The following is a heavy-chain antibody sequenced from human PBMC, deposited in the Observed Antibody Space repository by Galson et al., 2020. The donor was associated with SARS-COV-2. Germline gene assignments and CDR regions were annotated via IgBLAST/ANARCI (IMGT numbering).Heavy chain of an antibody. CDR3: ARDAFLGGDYPDY. J-gene: IGHJ4*02. V-gene: IGHV3-48*03. CDR1: GFTFSSYE. CDR2: ISSRGTTI. D-gene: IGHD3-3*01. Sequence: GGSLRLSCAASGFTFSSYEMNWVRQAPGKGMEGVSYISSRGTTIHYADSVKGRFTISRDNAKNSLYLQLNSLRAEDTAVYYCARDAFLGGDYPDYWGQGTLVTVSS.